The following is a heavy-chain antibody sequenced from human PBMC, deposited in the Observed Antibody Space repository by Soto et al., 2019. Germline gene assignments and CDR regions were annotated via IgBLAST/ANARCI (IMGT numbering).Heavy chain of an antibody. CDR1: GFTFSSYA. CDR3: AKEVGYSSGYDYFDY. CDR2: ISGSGVST. Sequence: EVQLLGSGGGLVQPGGSLRLSCAASGFTFSSYAMSWVRQAPGKGLEWVSGISGSGVSTQYADSVKGRFTISRDNYKNTLYLQMNSLRAEDTAAYYCAKEVGYSSGYDYFDYWGQGTLVTVSS. D-gene: IGHD6-19*01. J-gene: IGHJ4*02. V-gene: IGHV3-23*01.